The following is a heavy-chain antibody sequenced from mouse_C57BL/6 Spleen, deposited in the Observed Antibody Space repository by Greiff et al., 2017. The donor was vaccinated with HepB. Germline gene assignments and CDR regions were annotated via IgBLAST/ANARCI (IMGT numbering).Heavy chain of an antibody. CDR2: INPNNGGT. V-gene: IGHV1-18*01. CDR3: ARDSNDYFDY. Sequence: EVQLQQSGPELVKPGASVKISCKASGYTFTDYNMDWVKQSHGKSLEWIGDINPNNGGTIYNQKFKGKATLTVDKSSSTAYMELRSLTSEDTAVYYCARDSNDYFDYWGQGTTLTVSS. D-gene: IGHD2-5*01. CDR1: GYTFTDYN. J-gene: IGHJ2*01.